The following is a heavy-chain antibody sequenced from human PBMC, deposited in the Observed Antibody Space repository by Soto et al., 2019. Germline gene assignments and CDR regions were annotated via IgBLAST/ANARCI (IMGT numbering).Heavy chain of an antibody. J-gene: IGHJ4*02. D-gene: IGHD5-12*01. V-gene: IGHV1-18*01. CDR1: GYTFTSYG. CDR2: ISAYNGNT. Sequence: GASVKVSCKASGYTFTSYGIRWVRQAPGQGLEWMGWISAYNGNTNYAQKLQGRVTMTTDTSTSTAYMELRSLRSDDTAVYYCARAQREMATIGFHFWGQGTLVTVSS. CDR3: ARAQREMATIGFHF.